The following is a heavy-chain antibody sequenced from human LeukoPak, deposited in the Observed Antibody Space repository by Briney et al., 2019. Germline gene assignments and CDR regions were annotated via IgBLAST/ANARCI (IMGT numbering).Heavy chain of an antibody. CDR3: ARQALWFFDH. D-gene: IGHD2-21*01. Sequence: SETLSLTCTVSGCSISSNSNYWAWIRQPPGMGLEWIGSISYGGSTYYSPSLESRVTISVDTSKNQFSLKLSSVTAADTAVYYCARQALWFFDHWGQGTLVTVSS. CDR1: GCSISSNSNY. J-gene: IGHJ4*02. V-gene: IGHV4-39*01. CDR2: ISYGGST.